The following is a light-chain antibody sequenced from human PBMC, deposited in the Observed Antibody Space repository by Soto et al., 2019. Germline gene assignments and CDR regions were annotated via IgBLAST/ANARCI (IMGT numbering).Light chain of an antibody. CDR3: SSYTSSSTWV. CDR1: SSDVGSYNR. V-gene: IGLV2-18*02. J-gene: IGLJ3*02. CDR2: QVS. Sequence: QSALTQPPSVSGSPGQSVTISCTGTSSDVGSYNRVSWYQQPPGTAPKLMIYQVSNRPSGVPDRFSGSKSGNTASLTISGLQAEDVAYYYCSSYTSSSTWVFGGGTKLTVL.